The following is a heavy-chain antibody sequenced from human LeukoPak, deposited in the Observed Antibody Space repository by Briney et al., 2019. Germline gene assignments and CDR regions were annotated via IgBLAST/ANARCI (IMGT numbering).Heavy chain of an antibody. D-gene: IGHD2-2*01. CDR1: GFTFSSYA. Sequence: PGGSLRLSCTASGFTFSSYAMSWVRQAPGKGLEWVSAFTSSGGNTYYADSVKGRFTISRDNSKDTLYLQMNSLRAEDAAVYYCARLMPPVDCSRTSCFGFDYWGQGTLVTVSS. J-gene: IGHJ4*02. V-gene: IGHV3-23*01. CDR2: FTSSGGNT. CDR3: ARLMPPVDCSRTSCFGFDY.